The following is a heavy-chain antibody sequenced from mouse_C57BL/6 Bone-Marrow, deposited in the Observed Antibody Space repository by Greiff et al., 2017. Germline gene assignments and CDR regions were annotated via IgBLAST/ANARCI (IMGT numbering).Heavy chain of an antibody. D-gene: IGHD1-1*01. J-gene: IGHJ2*01. V-gene: IGHV3-6*01. CDR3: ARVTTVVHNYFDY. CDR1: GYSTTSGYY. Sequence: EVQLQESGPGLVKPSQSLSLTCSVTGYSTTSGYYWNWIRQFPGNKLEWMGYISYDGSNNYNPSLKNRISITRDTSKNQFFLKLNSVTTEDTATYYCARVTTVVHNYFDYWGQGTTLTVSS. CDR2: ISYDGSN.